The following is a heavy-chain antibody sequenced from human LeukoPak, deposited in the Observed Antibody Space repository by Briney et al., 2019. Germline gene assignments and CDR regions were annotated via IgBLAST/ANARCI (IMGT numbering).Heavy chain of an antibody. CDR1: GGTFSSYA. J-gene: IGHJ4*02. Sequence: ASVKVSCKASGGTFSSYAISWVRQAPGQGLEWMGRIIPILGIANYAQKFQGRVTITADKSTSTAYMELSSLRSEDTAVYYCARERGYYDSSGPYYFDYWGQGTLVTVSS. CDR2: IIPILGIA. CDR3: ARERGYYDSSGPYYFDY. D-gene: IGHD3-22*01. V-gene: IGHV1-69*04.